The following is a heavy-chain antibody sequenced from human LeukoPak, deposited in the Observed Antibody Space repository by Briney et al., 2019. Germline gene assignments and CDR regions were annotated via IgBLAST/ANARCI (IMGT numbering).Heavy chain of an antibody. CDR3: ARDSGDFWSGSYGLDI. CDR1: GGSISSYY. V-gene: IGHV4-4*07. Sequence: SETLSLTCTVSGGSISSYYWSWIRQPAGKGLEWIGRIYTSGSTNYNPSLKSRVTMSVDTSKNQFSLKLSSVTAADTAVYYCARDSGDFWSGSYGLDIWGQGTMVTVSS. CDR2: IYTSGST. J-gene: IGHJ3*02. D-gene: IGHD3-3*01.